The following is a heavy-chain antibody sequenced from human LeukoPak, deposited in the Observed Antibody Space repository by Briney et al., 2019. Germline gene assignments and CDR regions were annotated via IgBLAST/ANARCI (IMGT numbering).Heavy chain of an antibody. CDR2: IIPILGIA. D-gene: IGHD3-3*01. Sequence: SVKVSCKASGGTFSSYAISRVRQAPGQGLEWMGRIIPILGIANYAQKFQGRVTITADKSTSTAYMELSSLRSEDTAVYYCAARYYDFWSGSPSSKFPFDYWGQGTLVTVSS. CDR1: GGTFSSYA. J-gene: IGHJ4*02. V-gene: IGHV1-69*04. CDR3: AARYYDFWSGSPSSKFPFDY.